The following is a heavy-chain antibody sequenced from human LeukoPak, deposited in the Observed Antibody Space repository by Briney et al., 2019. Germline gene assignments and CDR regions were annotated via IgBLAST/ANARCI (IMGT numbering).Heavy chain of an antibody. CDR1: GFTIDNYW. J-gene: IGHJ4*02. CDR3: ARGSSFGSY. CDR2: IKQDDSEK. Sequence: PGGSLRLSCAASGFTIDNYWMHWVRQAPGKGLEWVANIKQDDSEKYYVDSVRGRFTISRDNAKNSLYLQMNSLKVEDTAVYYCARGSSFGSYWGQGTLVTVSS. V-gene: IGHV3-7*01. D-gene: IGHD6-6*01.